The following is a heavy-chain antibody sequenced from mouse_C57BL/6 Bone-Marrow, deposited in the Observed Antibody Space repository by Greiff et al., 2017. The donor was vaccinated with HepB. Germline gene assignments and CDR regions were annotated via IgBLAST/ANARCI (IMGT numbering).Heavy chain of an antibody. CDR1: GYTFTSYW. J-gene: IGHJ4*01. CDR2: IDPSDSYT. CDR3: ARGGPFGDAMDY. Sequence: VQLQQPGAELVKPGASVKLSCKASGYTFTSYWMQWVKQRPGQGLEWIGEIDPSDSYTNYNQKFKGKATLTVDTSSSTAYMQLSSLTSEDSAVYYCARGGPFGDAMDYWGQGTSVTVSS. V-gene: IGHV1-50*01.